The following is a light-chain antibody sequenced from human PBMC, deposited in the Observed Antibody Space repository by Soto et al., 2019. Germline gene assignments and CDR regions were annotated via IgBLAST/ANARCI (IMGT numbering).Light chain of an antibody. CDR3: QQSFTTPS. CDR2: ATS. Sequence: DIQMTQSPSSLPASVGDRVTITGRASQGISNYLAWYQQRPGTVPKLLIYATSNLQSGVPSRFSGGGFGTDFTITISSLQPEDFATYYCQQSFTTPSFGQGTRLEIK. CDR1: QGISNY. J-gene: IGKJ5*01. V-gene: IGKV1-39*01.